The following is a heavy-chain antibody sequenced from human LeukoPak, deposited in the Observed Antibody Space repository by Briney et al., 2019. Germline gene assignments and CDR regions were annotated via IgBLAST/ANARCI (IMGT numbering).Heavy chain of an antibody. CDR3: ASQGFITIFGVVTGAHFDY. Sequence: SQTLSLXCTVSGGSISSGDYYWSWIRQPPGKGLEWIGYIYYSGSTYYNPSLKSRVTISVDTSKNQFSLKLSSVTAADTAVYYCASQGFITIFGVVTGAHFDYWGQGTLVTVSS. D-gene: IGHD3-3*01. J-gene: IGHJ4*02. CDR2: IYYSGST. CDR1: GGSISSGDYY. V-gene: IGHV4-30-4*08.